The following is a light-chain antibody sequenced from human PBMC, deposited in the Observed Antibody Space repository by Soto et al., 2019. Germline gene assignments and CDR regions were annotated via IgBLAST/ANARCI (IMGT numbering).Light chain of an antibody. CDR2: EVS. V-gene: IGLV2-14*01. CDR3: FSFTTDWTHV. J-gene: IGLJ1*01. Sequence: HSALPQASSVCGSPGQSITISCTGSISDIGAYNYVSWFQQYPGKAPKLIISEVSNRPSGVSNRFSGYKSGTAASLTISGLQTEDEADYFCFSFTTDWTHVFGTGTKVTVL. CDR1: ISDIGAYNY.